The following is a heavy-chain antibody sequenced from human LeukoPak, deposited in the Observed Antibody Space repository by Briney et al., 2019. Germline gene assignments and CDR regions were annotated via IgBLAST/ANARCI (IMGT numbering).Heavy chain of an antibody. CDR1: GGTFSSYA. J-gene: IGHJ6*02. D-gene: IGHD1-1*01. CDR3: AVAGIEVERVHYYYYGMDV. Sequence: GASVKVSCKASGGTFSSYAISWVRQAPGQGLEWMGGIIPIFGTANYAQKFQGRVTITADESTSTAYMELSSLRSEDTAVYYCAVAGIEVERVHYYYYGMDVWGQGTTVTVSS. V-gene: IGHV1-69*13. CDR2: IIPIFGTA.